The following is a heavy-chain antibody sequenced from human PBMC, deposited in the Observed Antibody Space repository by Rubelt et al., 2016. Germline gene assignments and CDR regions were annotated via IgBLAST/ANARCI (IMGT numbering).Heavy chain of an antibody. D-gene: IGHD3-3*01. J-gene: IGHJ6*02. Sequence: QVQLQQWGAGLLKPSETLSLTCAVYRGSSSGYYWSWIRQPPGKGLEWIGEINPSGSSNYNPSLRSRVPISVDTSKNQLSLKVNTVTAADTAVYYCARGNYDFYGMDVWGQGTTVTVSS. CDR1: RGSSSGYY. V-gene: IGHV4-34*01. CDR3: ARGNYDFYGMDV. CDR2: INPSGSS.